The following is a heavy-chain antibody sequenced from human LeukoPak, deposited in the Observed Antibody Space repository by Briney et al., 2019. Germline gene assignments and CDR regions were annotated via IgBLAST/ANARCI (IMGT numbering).Heavy chain of an antibody. Sequence: GGSLRLSCAASGFTFSSYSMNWVRQAPGKGLEWVSSISSSSSYIYYADSVKGRFTISRDNAKNSLYLQMNSLRAEDTAVYYCARSRQGYTPYYFDYWGQGTLVTVSS. CDR3: ARSRQGYTPYYFDY. CDR1: GFTFSSYS. CDR2: ISSSSSYI. D-gene: IGHD1-1*01. V-gene: IGHV3-21*01. J-gene: IGHJ4*02.